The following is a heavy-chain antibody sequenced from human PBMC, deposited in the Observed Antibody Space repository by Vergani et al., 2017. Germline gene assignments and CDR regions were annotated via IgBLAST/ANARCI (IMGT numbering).Heavy chain of an antibody. V-gene: IGHV1-2*02. CDR1: GYTFSGYY. CDR2: INTNSGGT. D-gene: IGHD3-9*01. CDR3: ARGLADILTGFRASNWFDP. J-gene: IGHJ5*02. Sequence: QVQLVQSGAEVKKPGASVKVSCKASGYTFSGYYTHWVRQAPGQGLEWMGWINTNSGGTNYAQKLQGRVTMTRDTSISTAYMELSRLRSDDTAVYYGARGLADILTGFRASNWFDPWGQGTLVTVSS.